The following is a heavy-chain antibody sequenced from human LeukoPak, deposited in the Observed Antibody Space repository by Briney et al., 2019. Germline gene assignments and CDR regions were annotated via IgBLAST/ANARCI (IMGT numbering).Heavy chain of an antibody. J-gene: IGHJ6*03. CDR3: AKPLGRNTQTYYMDV. CDR2: ISGSGGST. D-gene: IGHD1-14*01. V-gene: IGHV3-23*01. Sequence: TGGSLRLSCAASGFTFSSYGMSWVRQAPGKGLEWVSAISGSGGSTYYADSVKGRFTISRDNSKNTLYLQMNSLRAEDTTVYYCAKPLGRNTQTYYMDVWGKGTTVTISS. CDR1: GFTFSSYG.